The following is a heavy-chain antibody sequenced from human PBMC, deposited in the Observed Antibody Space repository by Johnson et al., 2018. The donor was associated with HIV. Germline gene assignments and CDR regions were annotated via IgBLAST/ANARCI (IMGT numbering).Heavy chain of an antibody. CDR2: IKQDGSER. V-gene: IGHV3-7*01. CDR1: RITFSRYW. J-gene: IGHJ3*02. D-gene: IGHD5-12*01. Sequence: MLLVESGGGVVRPGGSLRLSCAASRITFSRYWMTWVRQAPGKGLEWVANIKQDGSERSDVDSVKGRFTISRDNSNNTLYLQLNSLRGEDTATYYCARGGHSGYDYFEAFEMWGQGTKVTVSS. CDR3: ARGGHSGYDYFEAFEM.